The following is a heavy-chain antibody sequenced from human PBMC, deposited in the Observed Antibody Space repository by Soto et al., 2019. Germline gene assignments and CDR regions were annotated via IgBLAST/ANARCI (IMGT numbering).Heavy chain of an antibody. Sequence: PSETLSLTCTVSGGSISSYYWSWIRQLPGKGLEWIGYIYSSGSTNYNPSLKSRVTMSVDTSKNQLSLKLSYVTAAETAVYYCESSLYCSGGSCSFAPWGQGTLVTVSS. J-gene: IGHJ5*02. CDR3: ESSLYCSGGSCSFAP. CDR1: GGSISSYY. V-gene: IGHV4-59*01. CDR2: IYSSGST. D-gene: IGHD2-15*01.